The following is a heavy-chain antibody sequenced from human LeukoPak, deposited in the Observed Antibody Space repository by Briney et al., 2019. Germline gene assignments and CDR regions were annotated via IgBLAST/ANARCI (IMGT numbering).Heavy chain of an antibody. J-gene: IGHJ4*02. D-gene: IGHD3-10*01. Sequence: SETLSLTCAVYGGSFSGYYSSWIRQPPGKGLEWIGEINHSGSTNYNPSLKSRVTISVDTSKNQFSPKLSSVTAADTAVYYCARVSGNYGSGSYLDYWGQGTLVTVSS. CDR1: GGSFSGYY. V-gene: IGHV4-34*01. CDR2: INHSGST. CDR3: ARVSGNYGSGSYLDY.